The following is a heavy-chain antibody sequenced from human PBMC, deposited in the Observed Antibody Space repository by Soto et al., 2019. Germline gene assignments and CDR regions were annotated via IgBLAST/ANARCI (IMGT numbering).Heavy chain of an antibody. CDR2: IVVGSGNT. Sequence: SVKVSCKASGFTFTSSAMQWVRQARGQRLEWIGWIVVGSGNTNYAQKFQERVTITRDMSTSTAYMELSSLRSEDTAVYYCAAVPIVRGVIKGYFDYWGQGTLVTAPQ. V-gene: IGHV1-58*02. J-gene: IGHJ4*02. CDR1: GFTFTSSA. CDR3: AAVPIVRGVIKGYFDY. D-gene: IGHD3-10*01.